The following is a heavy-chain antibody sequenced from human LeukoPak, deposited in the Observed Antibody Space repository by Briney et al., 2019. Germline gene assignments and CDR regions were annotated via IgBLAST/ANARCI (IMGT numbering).Heavy chain of an antibody. CDR1: GGSFSGYY. D-gene: IGHD1-26*01. V-gene: IGHV4-34*01. Sequence: PSETLSLTCAVYGGSFSGYYWSWIRQPPGKGLEWIGEINHSGSTNYNPSLKSRVTISVDTSKNQFSLKLSSVTAADTAVYYCARPHLFGSYYRADAFDIWGQGTMVTVSS. CDR2: INHSGST. CDR3: ARPHLFGSYYRADAFDI. J-gene: IGHJ3*02.